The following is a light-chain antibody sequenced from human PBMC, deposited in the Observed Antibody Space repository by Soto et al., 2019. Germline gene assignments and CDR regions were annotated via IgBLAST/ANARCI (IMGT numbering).Light chain of an antibody. J-gene: IGKJ1*01. V-gene: IGKV3-15*01. CDR3: QHYNNWPRT. Sequence: EIVMTQSPATLSVPPGERATLSCRASQRVSSNLAWYQQKPGQAPRLLIYGASTRATGIPARFSGSGSGTEFTLTISSLQSEDFAVYYCQHYNNWPRTFGQGTKVEIK. CDR2: GAS. CDR1: QRVSSN.